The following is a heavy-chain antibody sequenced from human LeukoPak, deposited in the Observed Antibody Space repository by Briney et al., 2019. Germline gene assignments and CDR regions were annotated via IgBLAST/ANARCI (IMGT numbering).Heavy chain of an antibody. J-gene: IGHJ4*02. V-gene: IGHV3-43*02. Sequence: SGGSLRLSCAASGFTFDDYAMHWVRQAPGKGLEWVSLISGDGGSTYYADSVKGRFTISRDNGKNSLYLQMNSLRTEDTALYYCAKDGSSSSPFDYWGQGTLVTVSS. CDR1: GFTFDDYA. CDR3: AKDGSSSSPFDY. D-gene: IGHD6-13*01. CDR2: ISGDGGST.